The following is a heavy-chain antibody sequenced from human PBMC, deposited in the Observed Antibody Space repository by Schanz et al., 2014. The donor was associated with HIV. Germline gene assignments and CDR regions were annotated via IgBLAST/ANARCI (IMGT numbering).Heavy chain of an antibody. J-gene: IGHJ6*02. V-gene: IGHV1-69*01. CDR2: LIPIFGTP. Sequence: QVQLVQSGAEVKKPGSSVKVSCTTSGDSFTSDAINWVRQAPGQGLEWMGGLIPIFGTPNYAQKFRDRVKITADESTSTVYLALSSLTFEDTAVYYCARVGDGYVNYYYGMDVWGQGTMVTVSS. CDR1: GDSFTSDA. CDR3: ARVGDGYVNYYYGMDV. D-gene: IGHD5-12*01.